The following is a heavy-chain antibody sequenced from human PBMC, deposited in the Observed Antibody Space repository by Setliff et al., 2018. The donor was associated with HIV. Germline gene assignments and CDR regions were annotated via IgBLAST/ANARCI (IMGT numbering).Heavy chain of an antibody. CDR2: IYYSGST. CDR1: GASISSGGYY. Sequence: PSETLSLTCTVSGASISSGGYYWSWIRQHPGKGLEWIGYIYYSGSTYYNPSLKSRVSMSVDTSENQCSLKLSYVTAADTAVYYCAREKTTLVRGVIIFKIFDYWGQGKLVTVSS. CDR3: AREKTTLVRGVIIFKIFDY. V-gene: IGHV4-31*03. J-gene: IGHJ4*02. D-gene: IGHD3-10*01.